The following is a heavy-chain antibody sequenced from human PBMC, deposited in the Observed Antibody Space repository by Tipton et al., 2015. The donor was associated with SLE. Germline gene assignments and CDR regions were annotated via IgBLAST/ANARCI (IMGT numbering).Heavy chain of an antibody. CDR2: ISYDESNK. J-gene: IGHJ4*02. CDR3: ARGSDQVDFDY. Sequence: SLRLSCAASGFTFSSYAMHWVRQAPGKGLEWVAVISYDESNKYYTDSVKGRFTISRDNSKNTLYLQMNSLRAEDTAVYYCARGSDQVDFDYWGQGTLVSVSS. CDR1: GFTFSSYA. V-gene: IGHV3-30*04.